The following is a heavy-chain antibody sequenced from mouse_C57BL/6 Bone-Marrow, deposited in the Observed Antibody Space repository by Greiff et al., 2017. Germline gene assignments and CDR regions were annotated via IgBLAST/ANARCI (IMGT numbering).Heavy chain of an antibody. V-gene: IGHV5-4*01. J-gene: IGHJ4*01. CDR3: ARAHDGPYAMDY. Sequence: EVQRVESGGGLVKPGGSLKLSCAASGFTFSSYAMSWVRQTPEKRLEWVATISDGGSYTYYPDNVKGRFTFSRDNAKNNLYLQMSHLKSEDTAMYYCARAHDGPYAMDYWGQGTAVTVSS. CDR2: ISDGGSYT. CDR1: GFTFSSYA. D-gene: IGHD2-3*01.